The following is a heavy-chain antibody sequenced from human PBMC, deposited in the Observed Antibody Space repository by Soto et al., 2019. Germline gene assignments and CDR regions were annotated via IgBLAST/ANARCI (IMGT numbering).Heavy chain of an antibody. CDR2: ISGSGGST. Sequence: GGSLRLSCAASGFTFSSYAMSWVRQAPGKGLEWVSAISGSGGSTYYAASVKGRFTISRDNSKNTLYLQMNSLRAEDTAVYYSAKGGDWTPVWFDPWGQGTLVTVSS. CDR1: GFTFSSYA. D-gene: IGHD1-1*01. CDR3: AKGGDWTPVWFDP. J-gene: IGHJ5*02. V-gene: IGHV3-23*01.